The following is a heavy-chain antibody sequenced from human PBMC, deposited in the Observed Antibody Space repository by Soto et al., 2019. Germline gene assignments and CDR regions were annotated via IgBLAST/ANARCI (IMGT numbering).Heavy chain of an antibody. J-gene: IGHJ4*02. CDR3: ARVQYSYGFEY. D-gene: IGHD5-18*01. V-gene: IGHV3-7*03. Sequence: GGSLRLSCAASGFTFSTYWMTWVRQAPGKGLEWVANIKQDGSEKYYVDSVKGRFTISRDNAKNSLYLQMNSLRAEDTAVYYCARVQYSYGFEYWGQGTLVTVSS. CDR2: IKQDGSEK. CDR1: GFTFSTYW.